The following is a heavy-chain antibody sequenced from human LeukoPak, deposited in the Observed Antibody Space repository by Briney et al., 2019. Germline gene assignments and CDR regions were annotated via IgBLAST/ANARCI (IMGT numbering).Heavy chain of an antibody. Sequence: SETLSLTCTVSGGSISSYYWSWIRQPPGKGLEWIGYIYYSGSTNYNPSLKSRVTISVDTSKNQFSLKLSSLTAADTAGYYLAREDDYYDSSCYYHAFDIWGQGTMVTVSS. J-gene: IGHJ3*02. CDR3: AREDDYYDSSCYYHAFDI. D-gene: IGHD3-22*01. V-gene: IGHV4-59*01. CDR2: IYYSGST. CDR1: GGSISSYY.